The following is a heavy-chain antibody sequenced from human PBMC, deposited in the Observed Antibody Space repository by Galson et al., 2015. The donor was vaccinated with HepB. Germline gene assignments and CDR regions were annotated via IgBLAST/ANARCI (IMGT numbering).Heavy chain of an antibody. D-gene: IGHD3-3*01. CDR3: ARAGRVWSGNKNNWFDP. Sequence: TLSLTCTVSGGSISSSSYYWGWIRQPPGKGLEWIGYIYYSGSTYYNPPLKSRVTISVDTSKNQFSLKLSSVTAADTAVYYCARAGRVWSGNKNNWFDPWGQGTLVTVSS. J-gene: IGHJ5*02. CDR2: IYYSGST. CDR1: GGSISSSSYY. V-gene: IGHV4-31*03.